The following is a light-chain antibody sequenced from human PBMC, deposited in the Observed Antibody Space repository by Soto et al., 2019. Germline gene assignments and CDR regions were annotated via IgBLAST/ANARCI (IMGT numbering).Light chain of an antibody. V-gene: IGLV2-14*01. CDR2: EVS. CDR3: SSYTSSRAYV. J-gene: IGLJ1*01. Sequence: QSVLTQPASVSGSPGQSITISCTGTSSGVGGYNYVSWYQQQSGKAPKLMIHEVSNRPSGVSSRFSGSKSGNTASLTISGLQAEDEADYYCSSYTSSRAYVFGIGTKV. CDR1: SSGVGGYNY.